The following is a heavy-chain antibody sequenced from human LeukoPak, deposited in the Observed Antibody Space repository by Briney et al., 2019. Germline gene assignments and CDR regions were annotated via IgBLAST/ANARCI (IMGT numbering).Heavy chain of an antibody. Sequence: GGSLRLSCAASGFTFSDYYMSWVRQARGKGLEWVSYISSSGSTIYYADSVKGRFTISRDNAKNSLYLQMNSLRAEDTAVYYCAAADRYSYGHFDYWGQGTLVTVSS. CDR2: ISSSGSTI. J-gene: IGHJ4*02. CDR3: AAADRYSYGHFDY. CDR1: GFTFSDYY. D-gene: IGHD5-18*01. V-gene: IGHV3-11*01.